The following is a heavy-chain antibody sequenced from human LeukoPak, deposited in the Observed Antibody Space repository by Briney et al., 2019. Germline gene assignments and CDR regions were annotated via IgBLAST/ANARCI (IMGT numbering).Heavy chain of an antibody. CDR3: AREDHIPVECNY. J-gene: IGHJ4*02. CDR1: GYTFIDHY. V-gene: IGHV1-2*02. Sequence: ASVKVSCKASGYTFIDHYIHWVRQAPGQGLEWMGWINPISGATNYAQNFQGRVTMTRDTSISTAYMDLKRLKSDDTAVYYCAREDHIPVECNYWGQGSLVTVSS. D-gene: IGHD6-19*01. CDR2: INPISGAT.